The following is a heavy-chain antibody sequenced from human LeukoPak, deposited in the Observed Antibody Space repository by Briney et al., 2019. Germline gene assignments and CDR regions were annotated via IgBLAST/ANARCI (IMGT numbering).Heavy chain of an antibody. Sequence: NPSETLSLTCAVYGGSFSGYYWSWLRQPPGKGLEWIGEISQSGSTKYNPSLESRVTISVDTSKNQFSLKLTSMTAADTAVYYCARGPASGSYFAWFDPWGQGALVSVSS. CDR1: GGSFSGYY. CDR3: ARGPASGSYFAWFDP. V-gene: IGHV4-34*01. CDR2: ISQSGST. J-gene: IGHJ5*02. D-gene: IGHD3-10*01.